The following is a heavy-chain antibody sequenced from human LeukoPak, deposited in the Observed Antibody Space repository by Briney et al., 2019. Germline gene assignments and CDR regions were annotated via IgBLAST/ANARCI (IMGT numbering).Heavy chain of an antibody. Sequence: SETLSLTCTMSGGSISPYYWSWIRQPPGKGLKWIAYIFHSGTTKYNPSLKSRVAISLDTPKSQFSLRLHSVTAADTAVYYCARGGYYCLDVWGRGTTVTVSS. V-gene: IGHV4-59*01. CDR3: ARGGYYCLDV. CDR1: GGSISPYY. J-gene: IGHJ6*04. CDR2: IFHSGTT.